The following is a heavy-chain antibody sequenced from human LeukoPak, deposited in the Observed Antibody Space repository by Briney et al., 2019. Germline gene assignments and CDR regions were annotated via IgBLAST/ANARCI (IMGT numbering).Heavy chain of an antibody. J-gene: IGHJ6*02. D-gene: IGHD5-18*01. Sequence: GRSLRLSCTASGCTFGDHAMSWVRQAPGKGLEWVGFIRSQAYGGTTEYAASVKGRFIISRDNSKSIAYLHMNSLKTEDTALYYCTRGPIHLSLYSGMDVWGQGTTVTVSS. V-gene: IGHV3-49*04. CDR2: IRSQAYGGTT. CDR3: TRGPIHLSLYSGMDV. CDR1: GCTFGDHA.